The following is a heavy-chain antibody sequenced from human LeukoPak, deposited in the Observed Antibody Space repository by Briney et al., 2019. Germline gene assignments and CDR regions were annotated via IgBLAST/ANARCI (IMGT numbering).Heavy chain of an antibody. Sequence: PSETLSLTCTVSGGFTSSYYWSWIRQPAGKGLEWIGRIYTSGTTNYNPSLKSRVTMSLDTSRNQFSLKLSPVTAADTAVYYCARGVAPAAIGWFDPWGQGTLVTVSS. J-gene: IGHJ5*02. CDR1: GGFTSSYY. D-gene: IGHD2-2*01. CDR3: ARGVAPAAIGWFDP. V-gene: IGHV4-4*07. CDR2: IYTSGTT.